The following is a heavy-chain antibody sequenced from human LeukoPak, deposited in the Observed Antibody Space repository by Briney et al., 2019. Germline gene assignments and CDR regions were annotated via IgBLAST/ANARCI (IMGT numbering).Heavy chain of an antibody. J-gene: IGHJ5*02. CDR3: ARDPDDSSGYYRDWFDP. CDR1: GYTFTDYY. V-gene: IGHV1-46*01. CDR2: INPSGGST. Sequence: ASVKVSCKASGYTFTDYYMHWVRQAPGQGLEWMGIINPSGGSTSHAQKFQGRVTMTRDTSTSTAYMELSSLRSEDTAVYYCARDPDDSSGYYRDWFDPWGQGTLVTVSS. D-gene: IGHD3-22*01.